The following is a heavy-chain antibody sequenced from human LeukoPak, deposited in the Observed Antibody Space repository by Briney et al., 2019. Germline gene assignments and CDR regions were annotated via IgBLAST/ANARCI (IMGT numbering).Heavy chain of an antibody. CDR1: GYTFTSYY. CDR2: INPSGGST. D-gene: IGHD3-22*01. CDR3: ARDSGSYDSSGYYSSAFDY. J-gene: IGHJ4*02. Sequence: GASVKVSCKASGYTFTSYYMHWVRQAPGQGLEWMGMINPSGGSTSYAQKFQGRVTMTRDTSTSTVYMELSSLRSEDTAVYYCARDSGSYDSSGYYSSAFDYWGQGTLVTVSS. V-gene: IGHV1-46*01.